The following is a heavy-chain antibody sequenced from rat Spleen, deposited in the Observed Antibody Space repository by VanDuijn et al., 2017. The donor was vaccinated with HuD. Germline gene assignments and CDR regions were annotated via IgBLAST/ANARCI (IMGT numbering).Heavy chain of an antibody. CDR2: VSYDGGGT. J-gene: IGHJ2*01. Sequence: EVQLAESGGGLVQPGRSLKLSCAASGFTFSDYYMAWVRQAPTKGLEWVASVSYDGGGTYYRDSVKGRFTISRDNANSSLYLQMDSLRSEDTATYYCTTDIWDYWGQGVMVTVSS. CDR1: GFTFSDYY. D-gene: IGHD4-6*01. V-gene: IGHV5-20*01. CDR3: TTDIWDY.